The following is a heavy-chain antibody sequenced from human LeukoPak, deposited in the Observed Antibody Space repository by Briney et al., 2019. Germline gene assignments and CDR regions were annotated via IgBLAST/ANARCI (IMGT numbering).Heavy chain of an antibody. Sequence: SETLSLTCAVYGGSFSGYYCSWIRQPPGKGLEWIGEINHSGSTNYNPSLKSRVTISVDTSKNQFSLKLSSVTAADTAVYYCARKVVVPAAGLDYWHKGTGVSV. CDR3: ARKVVVPAAGLDY. D-gene: IGHD2-2*01. CDR1: GGSFSGYY. V-gene: IGHV4-34*01. J-gene: IGHJ4*02. CDR2: INHSGST.